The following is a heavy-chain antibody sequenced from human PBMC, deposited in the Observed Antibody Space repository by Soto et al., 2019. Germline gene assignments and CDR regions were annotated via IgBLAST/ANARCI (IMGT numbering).Heavy chain of an antibody. J-gene: IGHJ6*02. Sequence: QVQLQESGPGLVKPSQTLSLTCTVSGGSINSSDYYWTWVRQHPGQALEGFGYISSSGSTFYNPSLKTRVNMSVATSKNQFSLRLSSVTAADTAVYFCARVPRVRRSFYYYGMDVWGQGTTVTVSS. D-gene: IGHD6-6*01. V-gene: IGHV4-31*03. CDR1: GGSINSSDYY. CDR2: ISSSGST. CDR3: ARVPRVRRSFYYYGMDV.